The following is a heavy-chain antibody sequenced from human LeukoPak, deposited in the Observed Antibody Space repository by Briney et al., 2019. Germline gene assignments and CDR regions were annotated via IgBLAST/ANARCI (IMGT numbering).Heavy chain of an antibody. J-gene: IGHJ5*02. V-gene: IGHV3-11*04. D-gene: IGHD4-23*01. CDR1: GFTFSDYY. CDR3: ARARGNSVPGDWFDA. CDR2: IRGSGSTV. Sequence: PGGSLRLFCAASGFTFSDYYLSWIRQASGKGLEGVTYIRGSGSTVYYAASVRGRFTIPRDNDKNTLFREKKRQSGEDAAGLCWARARGNSVPGDWFDAWGQATLVTVSA.